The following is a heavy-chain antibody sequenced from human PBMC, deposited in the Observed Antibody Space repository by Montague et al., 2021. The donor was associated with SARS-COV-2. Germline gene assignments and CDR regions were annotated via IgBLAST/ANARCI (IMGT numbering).Heavy chain of an antibody. CDR1: GFSLSTSGMC. J-gene: IGHJ4*02. CDR3: AAHRITGWAFDY. Sequence: PALVKPTQTLTLTCTFSGFSLSTSGMCVSWIRQPPGKALEWLARIDWDDDKYYSTSLKTRLTTSKDTSKNQVVLTMTNMDPVDTATYYCAAHRITGWAFDYWGQGTLVTVSS. V-gene: IGHV2-70*11. D-gene: IGHD1-20*01. CDR2: IDWDDDK.